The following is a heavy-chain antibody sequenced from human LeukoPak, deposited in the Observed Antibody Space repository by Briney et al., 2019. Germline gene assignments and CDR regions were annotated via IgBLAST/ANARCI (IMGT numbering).Heavy chain of an antibody. CDR1: GFIFSTFN. D-gene: IGHD3-10*01. Sequence: PGGSLRLSCAASGFIFSTFNMAWVRQAPGKGPEWVSSISTTSSYIYYADSMKGRLAISRDNAKNSLYLQLNSLRAEDTAVYYCAREQTYYDSGTYYNVFDYWGQGTLVTVSS. V-gene: IGHV3-21*01. J-gene: IGHJ4*02. CDR3: AREQTYYDSGTYYNVFDY. CDR2: ISTTSSYI.